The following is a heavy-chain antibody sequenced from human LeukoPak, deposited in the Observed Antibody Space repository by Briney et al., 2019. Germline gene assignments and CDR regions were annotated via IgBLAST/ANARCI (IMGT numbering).Heavy chain of an antibody. CDR3: ARYDSSPSVGDY. CDR1: GFTFSSYE. D-gene: IGHD6-6*01. CDR2: ISSSGSTI. Sequence: GGSLRLSCAASGFTFSSYEMNWVRQAPGKGLEGVSYISSSGSTIYYADSVKGRFTISRDNAKNSLYLQMNSRRAEDTAVDYCARYDSSPSVGDYGGQGTLVTVSS. J-gene: IGHJ4*02. V-gene: IGHV3-48*03.